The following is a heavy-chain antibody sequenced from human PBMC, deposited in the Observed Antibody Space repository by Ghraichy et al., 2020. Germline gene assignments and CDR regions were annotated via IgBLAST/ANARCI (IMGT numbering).Heavy chain of an antibody. CDR1: GFTFSSYA. CDR2: ISGSGGST. D-gene: IGHD6-19*01. Sequence: GSLRLSCAASGFTFSSYAMSWVRQAPGKGLEWVSAISGSGGSTYYADSVKGRFTISRDNSKNTLYLQMNSLRAEDTAVYYCAKDSLIHELGYSSGWYFVYWGQGTLVTVSS. V-gene: IGHV3-23*01. J-gene: IGHJ4*02. CDR3: AKDSLIHELGYSSGWYFVY.